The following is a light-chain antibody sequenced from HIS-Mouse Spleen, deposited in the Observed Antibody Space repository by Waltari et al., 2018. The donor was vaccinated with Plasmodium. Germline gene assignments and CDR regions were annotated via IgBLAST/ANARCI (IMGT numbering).Light chain of an antibody. J-gene: IGLJ2*01. V-gene: IGLV2-23*01. CDR1: SSDVGGYNL. CDR3: CSYAGSSTSV. CDR2: EGS. Sequence: QSALTQPAPVSGSPGQSITISCPGTSSDVGGYNLVSWYQQPPGKAPKLMIYEGSKRPSGVSNRFSGSKSGNTASLTISGLQAEDEADYYCCSYAGSSTSVFGGGTKLTVL.